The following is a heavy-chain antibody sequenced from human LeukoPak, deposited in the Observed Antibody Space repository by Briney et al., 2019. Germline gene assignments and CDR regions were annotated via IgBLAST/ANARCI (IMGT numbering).Heavy chain of an antibody. V-gene: IGHV4-39*01. CDR2: FYYSAST. CDR1: GGSFSSTSYN. D-gene: IGHD6-13*01. CDR3: ARQVDLKGSFDP. J-gene: IGHJ5*02. Sequence: KPSETLSLTCTVSGGSFSSTSYNWGWIRQPPGKALEWIGYFYYSASTYYNPSLKSRVTISGATSMKQLSLKVTSVTAADTAVYYCARQVDLKGSFDPWGQGTLVTVSS.